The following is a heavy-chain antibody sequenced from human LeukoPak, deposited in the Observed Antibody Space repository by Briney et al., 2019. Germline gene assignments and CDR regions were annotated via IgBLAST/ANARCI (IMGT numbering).Heavy chain of an antibody. CDR2: IRSSSSYI. D-gene: IGHD3-22*01. Sequence: GGSLRLFCAASGFTFSSYSMNWVRQAPRKGLEWVSSIRSSSSYIYYADSAKGRFTISRDNAKNSLYLQMNRLSAEDTAVYYCARDHYDSSGSKDAFDIWGQGTMVTVSS. V-gene: IGHV3-21*01. CDR1: GFTFSSYS. CDR3: ARDHYDSSGSKDAFDI. J-gene: IGHJ3*02.